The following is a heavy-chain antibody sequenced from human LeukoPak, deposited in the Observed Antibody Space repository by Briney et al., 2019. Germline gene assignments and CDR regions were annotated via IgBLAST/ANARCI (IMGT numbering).Heavy chain of an antibody. D-gene: IGHD3-10*01. CDR3: ARDQRTMVRGVIIPPVY. V-gene: IGHV1-18*01. Sequence: ASVKVSCKASGYTFTSYGISWVRQAPGQGLEWMGWINAYHGNTNYPKQLQGRVTPTTHTPTRTAYMELRSLRSDDTAVYYCARDQRTMVRGVIIPPVYWGQGTLVTVSS. CDR2: INAYHGNT. CDR1: GYTFTSYG. J-gene: IGHJ4*02.